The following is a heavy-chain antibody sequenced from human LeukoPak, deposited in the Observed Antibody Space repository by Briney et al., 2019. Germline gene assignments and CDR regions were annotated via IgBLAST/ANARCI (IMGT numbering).Heavy chain of an antibody. D-gene: IGHD5-12*01. V-gene: IGHV1-18*04. CDR3: ARDPDAVYSGYDSDWFDP. CDR2: ISAYNGNT. CDR1: GYTVTSYG. Sequence: ASVKVSCKASGYTVTSYGISWVRQAPGQGLEWMGWISAYNGNTNYAQKLQGRVTMTADTSTSTAYMELRSLRSDDTAVYYCARDPDAVYSGYDSDWFDPWGQGTLVTVSS. J-gene: IGHJ5*02.